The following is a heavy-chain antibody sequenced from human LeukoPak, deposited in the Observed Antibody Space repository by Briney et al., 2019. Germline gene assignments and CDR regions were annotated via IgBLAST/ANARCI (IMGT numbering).Heavy chain of an antibody. CDR2: IKPDGTTK. CDR3: ARSIPYGTTWYGRSDY. CDR1: GFPFSSYS. J-gene: IGHJ4*02. Sequence: GGSLRLSCAASGFPFSSYSMTWVRQAPGKGLEWVANIKPDGTTKYYVDSVKGRFTISRDNALNSLYLQMNSLRAEDTAIYYCARSIPYGTTWYGRSDYWGQGTLVTVSS. V-gene: IGHV3-7*03. D-gene: IGHD6-13*01.